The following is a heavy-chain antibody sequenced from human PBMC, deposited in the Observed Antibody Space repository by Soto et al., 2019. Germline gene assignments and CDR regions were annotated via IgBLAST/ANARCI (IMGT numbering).Heavy chain of an antibody. CDR2: IYHSGST. Sequence: QLQLQESGSGLVKPSQTLSLTCAVSGGSISSGGYSWNWIRQPPGKGLEWIGYIYHSGSTYYNPSLKNRVTIPGDKAKNQFSLKLNTVTAADTAVYYCARDQLEGNWFEPWGQGTLVTVSS. V-gene: IGHV4-30-2*01. CDR3: ARDQLEGNWFEP. J-gene: IGHJ5*02. CDR1: GGSISSGGYS. D-gene: IGHD1-1*01.